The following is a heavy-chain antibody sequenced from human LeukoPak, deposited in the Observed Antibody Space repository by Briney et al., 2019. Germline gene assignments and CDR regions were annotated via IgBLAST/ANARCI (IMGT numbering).Heavy chain of an antibody. CDR1: GYTFTSYY. V-gene: IGHV1-46*01. Sequence: ASVKVSCKASGYTFTSYYMHWVRQAPGQGLEWMGIINPSGGSTSYAQKFQGRVTMTRDTSTSTVYMELSSLRSEDTAVYYCAREAQYYYDKGPQLGAFDFWGQGTMVTVSS. CDR3: AREAQYYYDKGPQLGAFDF. J-gene: IGHJ3*01. D-gene: IGHD3-22*01. CDR2: INPSGGST.